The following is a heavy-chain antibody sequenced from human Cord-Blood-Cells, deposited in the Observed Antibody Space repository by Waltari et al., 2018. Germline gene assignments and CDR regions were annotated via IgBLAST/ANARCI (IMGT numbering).Heavy chain of an antibody. CDR2: ISAYNGNT. J-gene: IGHJ3*02. CDR1: GYTFTIYG. D-gene: IGHD6-6*01. Sequence: QVQLVQSGAAVKKPGASVKVSCKASGYTFTIYGISRERQGPGQGLEWMGWISAYNGNTNYAQKLQGRVTMTTDTSTSTAYMELRSLRSDDTAVYYCASSNSSSSAFDIWGQGTMVTVSS. V-gene: IGHV1-18*01. CDR3: ASSNSSSSAFDI.